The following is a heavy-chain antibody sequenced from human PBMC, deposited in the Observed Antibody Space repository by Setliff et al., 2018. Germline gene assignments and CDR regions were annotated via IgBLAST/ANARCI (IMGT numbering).Heavy chain of an antibody. Sequence: GGSLRLSCAASGFTFITYAIHWIRQAPGKGLEWVSYITNSGGTIYYADSVKGRFTISRDNAKNSLFLQMNSLRAEYTAVYYCARASKGLYCGSDCFYTFDSWGPGTLVTVSS. CDR3: ARASKGLYCGSDCFYTFDS. CDR2: ITNSGGTI. V-gene: IGHV3-48*03. D-gene: IGHD2-21*02. CDR1: GFTFITYA. J-gene: IGHJ4*02.